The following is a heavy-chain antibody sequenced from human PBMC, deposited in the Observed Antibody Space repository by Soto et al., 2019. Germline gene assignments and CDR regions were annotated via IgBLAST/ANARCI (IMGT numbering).Heavy chain of an antibody. CDR2: ISAYNGNT. CDR3: ARDRRDPYRCSGGSCYYFDY. J-gene: IGHJ4*02. CDR1: GYTFTSYG. Sequence: ASVKVSCKASGYTFTSYGISWVRQAPGQGLEWMGWISAYNGNTNYAQKLQGRVTMTTDTSTSTAYMELRSLRSDDTAVYYCARDRRDPYRCSGGSCYYFDYWGQGTLVTVSS. V-gene: IGHV1-18*01. D-gene: IGHD2-15*01.